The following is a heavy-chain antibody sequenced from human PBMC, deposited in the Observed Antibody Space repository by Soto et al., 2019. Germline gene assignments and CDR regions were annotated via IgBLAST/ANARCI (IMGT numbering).Heavy chain of an antibody. CDR1: GGSISSGGYS. CDR2: IYHSGST. CDR3: VRVPDY. J-gene: IGHJ4*02. V-gene: IGHV4-30-2*01. Sequence: SETLSLTRAVSGGSISSGGYSWSWIRQPPGKGLDWIGYIYHSGSTYYNPSLKSRVTISVDRSKNQFSLKLSSVTAADTAVYYCVRVPDYWGQGTLVTVSS.